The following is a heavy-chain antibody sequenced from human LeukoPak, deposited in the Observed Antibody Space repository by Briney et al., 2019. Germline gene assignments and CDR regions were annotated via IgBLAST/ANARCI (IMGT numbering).Heavy chain of an antibody. CDR1: GFTFRKHW. D-gene: IGHD1-26*01. CDR2: IREDGNEK. J-gene: IGHJ4*02. Sequence: GGSLRLSCAATGFTFRKHWMSWVRQTVGKGLECVAKIREDGNEKHYVDSVRGRFTISRDNAKNSLFLQMNNLRVDDTAVYYCVRDYRGGWNDYWGQGTLVTVSS. V-gene: IGHV3-7*01. CDR3: VRDYRGGWNDY.